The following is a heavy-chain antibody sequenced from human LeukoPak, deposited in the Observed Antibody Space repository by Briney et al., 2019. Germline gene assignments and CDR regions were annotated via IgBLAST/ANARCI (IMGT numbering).Heavy chain of an antibody. D-gene: IGHD6-19*01. CDR3: ARDLVAGSPDYFDY. Sequence: PGGSLRLSCAASGFTFSNYAMHWVRQAPGQGLEWVAVLSYDGTIKAYTDSVKGRFTISRDTSKNTLYLQMNSLRGEDTAVYYCARDLVAGSPDYFDYWGQGTLVTVSS. CDR1: GFTFSNYA. J-gene: IGHJ4*02. V-gene: IGHV3-30-3*01. CDR2: LSYDGTIK.